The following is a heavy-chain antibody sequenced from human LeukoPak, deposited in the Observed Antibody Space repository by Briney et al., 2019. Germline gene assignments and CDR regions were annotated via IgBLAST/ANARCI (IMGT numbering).Heavy chain of an antibody. D-gene: IGHD3-16*01. J-gene: IGHJ4*02. CDR3: TKDLPFTRGGVIVY. CDR2: INSKTDGGTT. CDR1: GFTFSNAW. V-gene: IGHV3-15*01. Sequence: PGGSLKLSCAASGFTFSNAWMTWVRQAPGKGLEWVGRINSKTDGGTTDYGAPVKGRFTISRDDSKRMVYLQMNSLKSEDTAMYYCTKDLPFTRGGVIVYWGQGTLVTVSS.